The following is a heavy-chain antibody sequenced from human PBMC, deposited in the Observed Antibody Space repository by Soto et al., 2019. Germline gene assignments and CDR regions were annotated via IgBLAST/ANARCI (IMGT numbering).Heavy chain of an antibody. V-gene: IGHV3-23*01. CDR3: AKSKSVTMVRGVNWYFDL. D-gene: IGHD3-10*01. Sequence: DVQLLESGGDLVQPGGSLRLSCAGSGFTFNTFAMAWVRQGPGKGLEWVSGISGSGDGTYYAESVKGRFTISRDNSKNTAYLQMSSLSVEDTAVYYCAKSKSVTMVRGVNWYFDLWGRGTLVSVSS. J-gene: IGHJ2*01. CDR2: ISGSGDGT. CDR1: GFTFNTFA.